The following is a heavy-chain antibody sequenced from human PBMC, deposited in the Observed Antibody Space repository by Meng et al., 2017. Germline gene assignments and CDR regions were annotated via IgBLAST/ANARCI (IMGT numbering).Heavy chain of an antibody. CDR2: IKSKTDGGTT. Sequence: GESLKISCAASGFTFSNAWMSWVRQAPGKGLEWVGRIKSKTDGGTTDYAAPVKGRFTISRDDSKNTLYLQMNSLKTEDTAVYYCTTSVVATAYYYYYYGMDVWGQGTTVTGSS. CDR3: TTSVVATAYYYYYYGMDV. V-gene: IGHV3-15*01. J-gene: IGHJ6*01. CDR1: GFTFSNAW. D-gene: IGHD5-12*01.